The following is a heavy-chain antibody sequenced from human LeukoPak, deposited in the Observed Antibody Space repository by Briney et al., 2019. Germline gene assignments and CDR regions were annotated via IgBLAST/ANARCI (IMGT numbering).Heavy chain of an antibody. D-gene: IGHD3-16*02. CDR2: ISSSSSYI. V-gene: IGHV3-21*04. Sequence: GGSLRLSCAASGFTFSSYSMNWVRQAPGKGLEWVSSISSSSSYIYYADSVKGRFTISRDNAKNSLYLQMNSLRAEDTAVYYCATLRLGELSPDDYWGQGTLVTVSS. CDR3: ATLRLGELSPDDY. J-gene: IGHJ4*02. CDR1: GFTFSSYS.